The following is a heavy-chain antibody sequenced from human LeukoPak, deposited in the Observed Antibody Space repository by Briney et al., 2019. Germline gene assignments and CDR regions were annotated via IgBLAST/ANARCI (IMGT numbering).Heavy chain of an antibody. CDR1: GGTFSSYA. D-gene: IGHD6-13*01. Sequence: GASVKVSCKASGGTFSSYAISWVRQAPGQGLEWMGGIIPIFGTANYAQKFQGRVTITADESTSTAYMELSSLRSEDTAVYYCARGAAAGTYYYYGMDVWGQGTTVTVSS. CDR2: IIPIFGTA. CDR3: ARGAAAGTYYYYGMDV. J-gene: IGHJ6*02. V-gene: IGHV1-69*13.